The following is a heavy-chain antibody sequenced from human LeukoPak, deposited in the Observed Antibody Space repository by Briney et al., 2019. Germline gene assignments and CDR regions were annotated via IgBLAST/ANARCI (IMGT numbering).Heavy chain of an antibody. CDR2: ISSSGSTI. J-gene: IGHJ6*03. CDR1: GFTFSDYY. Sequence: GGSLTLSCAASGFTFSDYYMSWIRQAPGEGREWVSYISSSGSTIYYADSVKGRFTISRDNAKNSLYLQMNSLRAEDTAVYYCAREGSGWRYYYYYYMDVWGKGTTVTVSS. V-gene: IGHV3-11*01. D-gene: IGHD6-19*01. CDR3: AREGSGWRYYYYYYMDV.